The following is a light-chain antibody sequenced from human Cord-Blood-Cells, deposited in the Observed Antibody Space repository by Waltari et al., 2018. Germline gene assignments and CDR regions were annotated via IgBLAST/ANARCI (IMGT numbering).Light chain of an antibody. J-gene: IGLJ2*01. CDR3: QSYDSSLSVV. CDR2: GNS. V-gene: IGLV1-40*01. Sequence: QSVLTQPPSVSGAPGQRVTISCTGSSSNIGAGYDVHWYQQLPGTAPKLLIYGNSNRPSGVPARFSASKSGTSASLAITGLQAEDEADYYCQSYDSSLSVVFGGGTKLTVL. CDR1: SSNIGAGYD.